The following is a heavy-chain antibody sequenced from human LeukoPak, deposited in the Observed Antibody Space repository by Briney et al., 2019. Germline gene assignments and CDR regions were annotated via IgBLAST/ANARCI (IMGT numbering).Heavy chain of an antibody. CDR3: ARDSSLLMVYAIPAYYYGMDV. Sequence: GGSLRLSCAASGSTFSSYSMNWVRQAPGKGLEWVSSISSSSSYIYYADSVKGRFTISSDNAKNSLYLQMNSLRAEDTAVYYCARDSSLLMVYAIPAYYYGMDVWGQGTTVTVSS. CDR2: ISSSSSYI. V-gene: IGHV3-21*01. J-gene: IGHJ6*02. CDR1: GSTFSSYS. D-gene: IGHD2-8*01.